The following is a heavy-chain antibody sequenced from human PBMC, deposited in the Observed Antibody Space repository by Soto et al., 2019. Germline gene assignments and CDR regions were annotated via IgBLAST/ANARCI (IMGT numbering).Heavy chain of an antibody. J-gene: IGHJ4*02. Sequence: ASVKVSCKTSGYTFSSYTIAWVRQAPGQGLEWLGWISPDDGNTEYEQKFQGRVTMTADTLTNNAYMELRSLKYDDTAVYYCARDRAYSRFDYWGQGSLVTVSS. CDR1: GYTFSSYT. CDR3: ARDRAYSRFDY. D-gene: IGHD4-4*01. CDR2: ISPDDGNT. V-gene: IGHV1-18*01.